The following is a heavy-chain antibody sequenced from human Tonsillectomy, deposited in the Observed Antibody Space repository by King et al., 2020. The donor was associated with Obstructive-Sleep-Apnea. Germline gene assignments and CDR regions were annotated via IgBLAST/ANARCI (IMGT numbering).Heavy chain of an antibody. CDR2: LYSGGST. Sequence: VQLVESGGGLVQPGGSLRLSCVASGFTVSSNYMSWVRQAPGKGLEWVSVLYSGGSTYYADSVKGRFTISRDNSKNTLYLQMNSLRAEDTAVYYCARDQSHAYYYYGMDVWDQGTTVTVSS. CDR3: ARDQSHAYYYYGMDV. V-gene: IGHV3-66*01. J-gene: IGHJ6*02. CDR1: GFTVSSNY.